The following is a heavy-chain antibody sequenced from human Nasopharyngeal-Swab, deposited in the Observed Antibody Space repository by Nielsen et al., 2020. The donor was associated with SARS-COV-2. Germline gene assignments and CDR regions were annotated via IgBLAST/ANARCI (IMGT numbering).Heavy chain of an antibody. J-gene: IGHJ6*02. Sequence: SGPTLVQPTQTLTLTCTFSGFSLNTSGMCVCWIRQPPGKALEWLALIDWDDDKYYSTSLKTRLTISKDTSKNQVVLTMTNMDPVDTATYYCARMPVQLERPGDYYYYGMDVWGQGTTVTVSS. CDR2: IDWDDDK. D-gene: IGHD1-1*01. V-gene: IGHV2-70*01. CDR1: GFSLNTSGMC. CDR3: ARMPVQLERPGDYYYYGMDV.